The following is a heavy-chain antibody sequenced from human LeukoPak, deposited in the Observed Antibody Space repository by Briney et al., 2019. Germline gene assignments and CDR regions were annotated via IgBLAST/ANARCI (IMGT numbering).Heavy chain of an antibody. CDR2: IKQDGSEK. J-gene: IGHJ4*02. D-gene: IGHD3-10*01. Sequence: GGSLRLSCAASGFTFSSYWMSWVRQAPGKGLEWVANIKQDGSEKYCVDSVKGRFTIARDNAKNSLYVQMHSLRAEDPAVYYCAKSRGSGSSMARGVNFDYWGQGTLVTVSS. CDR3: AKSRGSGSSMARGVNFDY. CDR1: GFTFSSYW. V-gene: IGHV3-7*03.